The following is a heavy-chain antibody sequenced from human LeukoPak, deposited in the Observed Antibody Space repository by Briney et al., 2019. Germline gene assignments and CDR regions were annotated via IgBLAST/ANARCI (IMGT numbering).Heavy chain of an antibody. V-gene: IGHV1-69*13. D-gene: IGHD1-7*01. CDR1: GGTFSSYA. Sequence: WASVKVSCKASGGTFSSYAISWVRQAPGQGLEWMGGIIPIFGTANYAQKFQGRVTITAEESTSTAYMELSSLRSEDTAVYYCAGRYNWNYGGDYWGQGTLVTVSS. CDR3: AGRYNWNYGGDY. CDR2: IIPIFGTA. J-gene: IGHJ4*02.